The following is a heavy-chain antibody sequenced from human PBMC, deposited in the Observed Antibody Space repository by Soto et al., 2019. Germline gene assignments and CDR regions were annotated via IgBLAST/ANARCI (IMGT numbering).Heavy chain of an antibody. D-gene: IGHD1-20*01. Sequence: SETLSLTCTVSGGSISSYYWIWIRQPPGKGLEWIGYIYYSGSTNYNPSLKSRVTISVDTSKNQFSLKLSSVTAADTAVYYCARGYNWNDLGGMDVWGQGTTVTVSS. CDR2: IYYSGST. CDR3: ARGYNWNDLGGMDV. J-gene: IGHJ6*02. CDR1: GGSISSYY. V-gene: IGHV4-59*01.